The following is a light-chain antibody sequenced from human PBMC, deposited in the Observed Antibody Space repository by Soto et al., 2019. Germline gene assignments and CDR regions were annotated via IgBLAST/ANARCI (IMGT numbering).Light chain of an antibody. CDR1: SANIGSRS. Sequence: QSVLTQPPSASGAPGQRVTISCSGISANIGSRSVNWYQHLPGTAPKLLIYNNNQRPSGVPDRFSGSTTGPSASLAISGLQYEDEAEYYCAAWADSHNGNYVFGTGTKLTVL. CDR3: AAWADSHNGNYV. V-gene: IGLV1-44*01. J-gene: IGLJ1*01. CDR2: NNN.